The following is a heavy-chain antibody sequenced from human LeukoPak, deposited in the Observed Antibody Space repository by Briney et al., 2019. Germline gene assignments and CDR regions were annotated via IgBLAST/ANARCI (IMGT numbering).Heavy chain of an antibody. CDR1: GGSISSYY. J-gene: IGHJ4*02. CDR3: ARESLDSDSSGYWGTKTSVFDY. Sequence: SETLSLTCTVSGGSISSYYWNWIRQPAGKGLEWIGRIYTTGSTNYNPSLNSRVTMSVDTSKNQFSLNLRSVTAADTAVYYCARESLDSDSSGYWGTKTSVFDYWGLGTLVTVSS. CDR2: IYTTGST. D-gene: IGHD3-22*01. V-gene: IGHV4-4*07.